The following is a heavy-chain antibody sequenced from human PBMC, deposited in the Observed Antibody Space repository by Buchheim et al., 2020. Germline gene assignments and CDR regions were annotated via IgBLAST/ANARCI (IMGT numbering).Heavy chain of an antibody. CDR2: ISYDGSNK. Sequence: QVQLVESGGGVVQPGRSLRLSCAASGFTFSSYAMHWVRQAPGKGLEWVAVISYDGSNKYYADSVKGRFTISRDNSKNTLYLQTNSLRAEDTAVYYCAREFGVVIPDYGMDVWGQGTT. CDR1: GFTFSSYA. J-gene: IGHJ6*02. V-gene: IGHV3-30*04. D-gene: IGHD3-3*01. CDR3: AREFGVVIPDYGMDV.